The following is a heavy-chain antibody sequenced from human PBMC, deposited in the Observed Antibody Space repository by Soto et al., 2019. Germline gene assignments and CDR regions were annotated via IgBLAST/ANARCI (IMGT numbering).Heavy chain of an antibody. CDR2: ISYDGSNK. CDR1: GFTFSSYA. Sequence: QVQLVESGGGVVQPWRSLRLSCAASGFTFSSYAMHWVRQAPGKGLEWVAVISYDGSNKYYADSVKGRFTISRDNSKNTLYLQMNSLRAEDTAVYYCAREDDYFDYWGQGTLVTVSS. CDR3: AREDDYFDY. V-gene: IGHV3-30-3*01. J-gene: IGHJ4*02.